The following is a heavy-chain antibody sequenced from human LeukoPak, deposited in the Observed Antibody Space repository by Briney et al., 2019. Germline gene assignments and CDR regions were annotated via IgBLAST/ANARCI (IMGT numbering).Heavy chain of an antibody. CDR2: INHSGST. J-gene: IGHJ4*02. CDR1: GASFSGYY. D-gene: IGHD1-26*01. Sequence: PSETLSLTCAVYGASFSGYYWSWIREPPGKGLEWIGEINHSGSTNYNPSLKSRVTISVDTSKNQFSLKLSSVTAADTAVYYCARDPGGSYYPIYFDYWGQGTLVTVSS. V-gene: IGHV4-34*01. CDR3: ARDPGGSYYPIYFDY.